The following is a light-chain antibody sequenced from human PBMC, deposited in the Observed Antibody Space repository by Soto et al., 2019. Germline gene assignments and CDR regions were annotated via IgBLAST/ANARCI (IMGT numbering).Light chain of an antibody. CDR1: SSDVGGYNY. CDR2: EVS. V-gene: IGLV2-8*01. J-gene: IGLJ1*01. Sequence: QSALTQPPSASGSPGQSVTISCTGTSSDVGGYNYVSWYQQYPGKAPKLMIYEVSKRPSGVPDRFSGSKSGNTASLTVSGLQADDEADYYCSSNVGSNNFYVFGTGTKLTVL. CDR3: SSNVGSNNFYV.